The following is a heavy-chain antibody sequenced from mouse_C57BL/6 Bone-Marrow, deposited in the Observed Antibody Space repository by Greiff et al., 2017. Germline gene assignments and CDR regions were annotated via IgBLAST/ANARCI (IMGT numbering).Heavy chain of an antibody. CDR1: GYTFTSYW. J-gene: IGHJ4*01. CDR3: SRKGDYDDGYAMDY. V-gene: IGHV1-64*01. Sequence: VQLQQPGAELVKPGASVKLSCKASGYTFTSYWMHWVKQRPGQGLEWIGMIHPNSGSTNYNEKFKSKATLTVDKSSSTAYMQLSSLTTEDSAVNYSSRKGDYDDGYAMDYWGQGTSVTVSS. D-gene: IGHD2-4*01. CDR2: IHPNSGST.